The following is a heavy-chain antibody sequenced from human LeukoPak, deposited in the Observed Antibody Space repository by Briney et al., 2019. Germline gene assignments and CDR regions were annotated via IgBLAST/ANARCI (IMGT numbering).Heavy chain of an antibody. D-gene: IGHD3-22*01. CDR1: GGSISSYY. CDR2: IYYSGST. Sequence: PSETLSLTCTVSGGSISSYYWSWIRQPPGKGLEWIGYIYYSGSTNYNPSLKSRVTISVDTSKNQFSLKLSSVTAADAAVYYCARDTDYYDSSGSPGMDVWGKGTTVTVSS. J-gene: IGHJ6*03. V-gene: IGHV4-59*12. CDR3: ARDTDYYDSSGSPGMDV.